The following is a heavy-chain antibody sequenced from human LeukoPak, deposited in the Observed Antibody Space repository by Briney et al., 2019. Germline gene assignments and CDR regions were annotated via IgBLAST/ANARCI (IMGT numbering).Heavy chain of an antibody. V-gene: IGHV3-64*01. J-gene: IGHJ4*02. CDR1: GFTFSNYA. Sequence: GGSLRLSCAASGFTFSNYAMRWVRQAPGKGLEYVATISSNGGSTYFANAVQGRFTISRDNSKNMVHLQMGSLRVEDTAVYYCAKDEAGYSSGWGQGTLVTVSS. CDR2: ISSNGGST. CDR3: AKDEAGYSSG. D-gene: IGHD6-19*01.